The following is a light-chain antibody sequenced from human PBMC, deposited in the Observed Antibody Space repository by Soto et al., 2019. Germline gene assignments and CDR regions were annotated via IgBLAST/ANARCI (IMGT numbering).Light chain of an antibody. V-gene: IGKV3-20*01. CDR1: QSVSRSD. CDR2: GAS. CDR3: QQYGSSPFT. Sequence: EIVLTQSPGTLSLSPGERATLSCRASQSVSRSDLGWYQQKPGQAPRLLIYGASSRATGIPDRFSGSGSGTDFTLTISRLEPEDFAMYYCQQYGSSPFTFGQGTRLEIK. J-gene: IGKJ2*01.